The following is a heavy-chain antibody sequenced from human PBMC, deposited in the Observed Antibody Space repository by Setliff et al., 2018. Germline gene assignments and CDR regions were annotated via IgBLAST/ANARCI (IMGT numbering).Heavy chain of an antibody. J-gene: IGHJ6*03. V-gene: IGHV3-48*01. CDR2: ISSSSGLI. D-gene: IGHD3-16*01. Sequence: GGSLRLSCAASGFTFSTYAMNWLRQAPGKGLEWVSYISSSSGLIYYADSVKGRFTISRDEAKNSLYLQMNSLKTEDTAVYFCARVFCRRSCLVESYMDVWGTGTTVTVSS. CDR3: ARVFCRRSCLVESYMDV. CDR1: GFTFSTYA.